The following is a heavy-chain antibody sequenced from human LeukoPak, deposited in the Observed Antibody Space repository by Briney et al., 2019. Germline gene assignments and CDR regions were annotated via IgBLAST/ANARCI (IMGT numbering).Heavy chain of an antibody. CDR2: INHSGST. CDR1: GGSFSGYY. D-gene: IGHD6-13*01. Sequence: PSETLSLTCAVYGGSFSGYYWSWIRQPPGKGLEWIGEINHSGSTNYNPSLKSRVTISVDTSKNQFSLKLSSVTAADTAVYYCARGLGYSSSWYPNYYYYYMDVWGKGTTVTVSS. CDR3: ARGLGYSSSWYPNYYYYYMDV. J-gene: IGHJ6*03. V-gene: IGHV4-34*01.